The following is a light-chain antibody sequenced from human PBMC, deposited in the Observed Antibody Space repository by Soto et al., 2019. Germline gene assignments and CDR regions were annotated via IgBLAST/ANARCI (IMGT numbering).Light chain of an antibody. J-gene: IGLJ2*01. Sequence: QSALTHPPSASGTPGQRVTISCSGSGSNIGTNTVNWYQQLPGTAPKLLIYRTDQRPAGIPDRFSGSKSGTSASLDISGLQSDDEADYYCQSYDSSLRASVFGGGTKVTVL. CDR2: RTD. CDR3: QSYDSSLRASV. CDR1: GSNIGTNT. V-gene: IGLV1-44*01.